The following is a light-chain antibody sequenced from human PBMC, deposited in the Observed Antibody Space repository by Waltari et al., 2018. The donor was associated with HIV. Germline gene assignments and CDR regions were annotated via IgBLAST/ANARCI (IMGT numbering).Light chain of an antibody. Sequence: SYALTQPPSLSVSPGHTATISCSRGALPHNYSSWYGQKPGQAPVLIIYKDIERPSGIPERISGSRSGTGVTLTISDVQAEDEGDYYCQSTDHDGTWVFGGGTKLTV. CDR2: KDI. V-gene: IGLV3-25*03. CDR1: ALPHNY. CDR3: QSTDHDGTWV. J-gene: IGLJ3*02.